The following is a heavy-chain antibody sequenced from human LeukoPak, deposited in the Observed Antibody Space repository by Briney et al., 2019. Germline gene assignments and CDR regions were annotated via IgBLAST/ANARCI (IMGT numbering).Heavy chain of an antibody. CDR2: IYYSGSA. V-gene: IGHV4-39*07. CDR3: ARDFYYASGSYYDY. J-gene: IGHJ4*02. D-gene: IGHD3-10*01. CDR1: GGSISSSSSY. Sequence: PSETLSLTCTVSGGSISSSSSYWGWIRQPPGKGLEWLGSIYYSGSAYYNPSLKSRVTISVDTSKNHFSLKLSSVTAADTAMYYCARDFYYASGSYYDYWGQGTLVTVSS.